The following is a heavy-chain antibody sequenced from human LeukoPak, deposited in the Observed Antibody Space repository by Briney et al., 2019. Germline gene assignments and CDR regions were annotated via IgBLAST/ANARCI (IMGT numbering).Heavy chain of an antibody. D-gene: IGHD6-6*01. Sequence: PGRSLRLSCAASGFTVSTNYMNWVRQAPGKGLEWVSVIYSGGGGNTYYADSVKGRFTISRDNSKNTLYLQMNSLRAEDTAVYYCARDNAPYTSSSSGLGLFDYWGQGTLVTVSS. CDR3: ARDNAPYTSSSSGLGLFDY. J-gene: IGHJ4*02. V-gene: IGHV3-53*01. CDR2: IYSGGGGNT. CDR1: GFTVSTNY.